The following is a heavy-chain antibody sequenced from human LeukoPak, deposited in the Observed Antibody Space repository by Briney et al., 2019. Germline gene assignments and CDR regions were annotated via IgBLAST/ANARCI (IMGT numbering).Heavy chain of an antibody. Sequence: PSETLSLTCTVSGGSITSYYWTGLRQPPGKGLEWIGYIYHSGTTNYNPSLKSRVTISVDTSKNQFSLKLSSVTAADTAVYYCAQKAPYSPGYSQDWGQGTLVTVSS. D-gene: IGHD2-15*01. V-gene: IGHV4-59*01. CDR2: IYHSGTT. CDR1: GGSITSYY. J-gene: IGHJ1*01. CDR3: AQKAPYSPGYSQD.